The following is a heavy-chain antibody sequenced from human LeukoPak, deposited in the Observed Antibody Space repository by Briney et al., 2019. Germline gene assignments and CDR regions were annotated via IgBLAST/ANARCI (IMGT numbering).Heavy chain of an antibody. J-gene: IGHJ6*02. CDR2: INTNTGNP. D-gene: IGHD6-13*01. CDR1: GYTFTSYA. CDR3: AIIRSSSWWAGSHYYGMDV. V-gene: IGHV7-4-1*02. Sequence: ASVKVSCKASGYTFTSYAMNWVRQAPGQGLEWMGWINTNTGNPTYAQGFTGRFVFSLDTSVSTAYLQISSLKAEDTAVYYCAIIRSSSWWAGSHYYGMDVWGQGTTVTVSS.